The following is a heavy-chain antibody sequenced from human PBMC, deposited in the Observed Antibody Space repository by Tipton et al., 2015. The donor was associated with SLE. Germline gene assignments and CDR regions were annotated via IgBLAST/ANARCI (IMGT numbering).Heavy chain of an antibody. J-gene: IGHJ4*02. Sequence: TLSLTCAVYGGSFSGYYWSWIRQPPGKGLEWIGYIYYSGSTNYNPSLKSRVTISVDTSKNQFSLKVSSVTAADTAVYYCARGMKQLPVDYRGQGTLVTVSS. V-gene: IGHV4-59*01. CDR3: ARGMKQLPVDY. CDR2: IYYSGST. CDR1: GGSFSGYY. D-gene: IGHD6-6*01.